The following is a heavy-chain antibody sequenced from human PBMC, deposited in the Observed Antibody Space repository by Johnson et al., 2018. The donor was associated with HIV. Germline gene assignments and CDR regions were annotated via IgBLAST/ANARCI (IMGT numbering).Heavy chain of an antibody. Sequence: QVQLVESGGGLVQPGGSLRLSCAASGFTFSSYAMHWVRQTPGKGLEWVAVISYDGGNNYYADSVKGRFTISRDNSKNTLYLQMNSLRAEDTAVYYCARDSEWELGQEGAFDIWGQGTMVTVSS. CDR3: ARDSEWELGQEGAFDI. J-gene: IGHJ3*02. CDR2: ISYDGGNN. D-gene: IGHD1-26*01. CDR1: GFTFSSYA. V-gene: IGHV3-30-3*01.